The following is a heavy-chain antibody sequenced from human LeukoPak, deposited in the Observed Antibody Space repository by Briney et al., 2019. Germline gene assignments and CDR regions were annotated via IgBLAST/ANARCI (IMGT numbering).Heavy chain of an antibody. J-gene: IGHJ5*02. CDR2: INIGGTNT. CDR1: GFTFNDYY. V-gene: IGHV3-11*01. Sequence: KPGGSLRLSCAASGFTFNDYYMSWIRQAPGKGLEWLSYINIGGTNTHYADSVKGRFTISRDNPKKSLYLEMNNLRAEDTAVYYCATDGAGFDTWGQGVLVTVSS. CDR3: ATDGAGFDT.